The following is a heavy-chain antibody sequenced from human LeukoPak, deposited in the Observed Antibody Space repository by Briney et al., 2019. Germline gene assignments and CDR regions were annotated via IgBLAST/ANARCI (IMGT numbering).Heavy chain of an antibody. Sequence: PGGSLRLSCAASGFTFSSHNTNLVRQAPGRGLEWISYITTGSSTIKYADSVKGRFTISRDNTKSSLYLQMNSLRAEDTAVYYCARDRGAVGGLLSYHFYYMDVWGKGTPVTVS. CDR3: ARDRGAVGGLLSYHFYYMDV. J-gene: IGHJ6*03. D-gene: IGHD3-16*01. CDR1: GFTFSSHN. CDR2: ITTGSSTI. V-gene: IGHV3-48*01.